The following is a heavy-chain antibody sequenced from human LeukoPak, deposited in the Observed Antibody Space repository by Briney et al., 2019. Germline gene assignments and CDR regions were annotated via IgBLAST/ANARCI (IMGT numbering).Heavy chain of an antibody. CDR2: INHSGST. J-gene: IGHJ4*02. CDR3: ARVRGGAAADRLRLDY. V-gene: IGHV4-34*01. CDR1: GGSFSGYY. D-gene: IGHD6-13*01. Sequence: SETLSLTCAVYGGSFSGYYWSWIRQPPGKGLEWIGEINHSGSTNYNPSLKSRVTISVDTSKNQFSLQLSSVTAADTAVYYCARVRGGAAADRLRLDYWGQGTLVTVSS.